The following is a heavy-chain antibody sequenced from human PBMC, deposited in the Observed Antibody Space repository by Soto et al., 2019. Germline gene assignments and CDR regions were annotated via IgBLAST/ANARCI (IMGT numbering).Heavy chain of an antibody. J-gene: IGHJ6*02. CDR2: ISAYNGNT. V-gene: IGHV1-18*01. CDR3: ARAGTGTKYYYYYYGMDV. Sequence: GASVKVSCKASGYTFTSYGISWVRQAPGQGHEWMGWISAYNGNTNYAQKLQGRVTMTTDTSTSTAYMELRSLRSDDTAVYYCARAGTGTKYYYYYYGMDVWGQGTTVTVSS. D-gene: IGHD1-7*01. CDR1: GYTFTSYG.